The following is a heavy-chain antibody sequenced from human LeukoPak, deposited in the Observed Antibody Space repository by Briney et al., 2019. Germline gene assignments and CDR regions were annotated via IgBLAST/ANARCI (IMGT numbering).Heavy chain of an antibody. CDR2: LGDSGDST. D-gene: IGHD2-2*01. CDR3: ARDSPACSY. Sequence: PGGSLRLSCAASGFTLSSHGMSWVRQAPGKGLEWVSALGDSGDSTYYADSVKGRFTISRDTSKNTLYLQMNSLRAEDTAVYYCARDSPACSYWGQGTLVTVSS. CDR1: GFTLSSHG. V-gene: IGHV3-23*01. J-gene: IGHJ4*02.